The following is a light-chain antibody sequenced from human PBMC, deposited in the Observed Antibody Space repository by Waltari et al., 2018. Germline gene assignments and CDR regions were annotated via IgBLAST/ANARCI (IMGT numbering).Light chain of an antibody. CDR2: SAS. CDR3: QQYNSYSYT. CDR1: QGISNY. V-gene: IGKV1-9*01. J-gene: IGKJ2*01. Sequence: DIQLTQSPSFLSASVRDRVTITCRDSQGISNYLAWYQQKPGKAPKLLIYSASTLQSGVPSRFSGSGSGTEFSLTISSLQPEDFATYYCQQYNSYSYTFGQGTKLEIK.